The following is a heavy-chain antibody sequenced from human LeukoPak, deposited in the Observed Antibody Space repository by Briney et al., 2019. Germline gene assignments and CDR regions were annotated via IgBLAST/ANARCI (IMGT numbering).Heavy chain of an antibody. Sequence: SETLSLTCTVSGGSISSYYWSWIRQPPGKGLKWIGYIYYSGSTNYNPSLKSRVTISVDTSKNQFSLKLSSVTAADTAVYYCARDEGYCSGGSCYSRGIAVYWGQGTLVTVSS. D-gene: IGHD2-15*01. J-gene: IGHJ4*02. CDR3: ARDEGYCSGGSCYSRGIAVY. V-gene: IGHV4-59*01. CDR2: IYYSGST. CDR1: GGSISSYY.